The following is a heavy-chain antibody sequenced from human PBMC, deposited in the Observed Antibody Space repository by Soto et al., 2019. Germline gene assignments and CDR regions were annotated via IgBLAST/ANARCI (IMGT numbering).Heavy chain of an antibody. J-gene: IGHJ4*02. CDR1: GFTFSRYW. D-gene: IGHD2-15*01. CDR3: ARDPICSGGSCYDY. CDR2: IKQDGSEI. V-gene: IGHV3-7*01. Sequence: EVQLVESGGGLVQPGGSLRLSCAASGFTFSRYWMTWVRQAPGKGLEWVANIKQDGSEIYYVDSVKGRFTISRDNAENSLYLQLNSLRAEDTAVYYCARDPICSGGSCYDYWGQGTLVTVSS.